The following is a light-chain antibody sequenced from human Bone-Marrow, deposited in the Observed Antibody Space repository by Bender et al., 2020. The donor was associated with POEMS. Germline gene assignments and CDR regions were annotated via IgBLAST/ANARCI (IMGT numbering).Light chain of an antibody. CDR1: SSNIGAHA. J-gene: IGLJ3*02. CDR2: SSH. V-gene: IGLV1-44*01. CDR3: AVWDDSLNGWV. Sequence: QSVLTQPPSVSGTPGQRVTISCSGGSSNIGAHAVNWYQHLPGTAPKLLIYSSHRRPSEVPDRFSGSRSGTSASLAISGLQSEDEADYYCAVWDDSLNGWVFGGVTKVTVL.